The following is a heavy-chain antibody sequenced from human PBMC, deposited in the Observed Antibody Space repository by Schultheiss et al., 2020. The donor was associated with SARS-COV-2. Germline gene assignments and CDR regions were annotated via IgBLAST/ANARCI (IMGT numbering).Heavy chain of an antibody. Sequence: SETLSLTFAVYGGSFSGYYWSWIRQPPGKGLEWIGEINHSGSTNYNPSLKSRVTISVDTSKNQFSLKLSSVTAADTAVYYCARAAPYKGYYYGMDVWGQGTTVNVSS. D-gene: IGHD1-14*01. CDR2: INHSGST. CDR3: ARAAPYKGYYYGMDV. V-gene: IGHV4-34*01. J-gene: IGHJ6*02. CDR1: GGSFSGYY.